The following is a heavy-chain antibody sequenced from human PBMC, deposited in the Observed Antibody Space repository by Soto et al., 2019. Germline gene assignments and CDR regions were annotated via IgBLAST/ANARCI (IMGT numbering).Heavy chain of an antibody. D-gene: IGHD3-22*01. CDR3: ARDPWAAYDSSGYIYYYGMDV. J-gene: IGHJ6*02. Sequence: QVQLVESGGGVVQPGRSLRLSCAASGFTFSSYAMHWVRQAPGKGLEWVAVISYDGSNKYYADSVKGRFTISRDNSKNTLYLQMNSLRAEDTAVYYCARDPWAAYDSSGYIYYYGMDVWGQGTTVTVSS. CDR1: GFTFSSYA. CDR2: ISYDGSNK. V-gene: IGHV3-30-3*01.